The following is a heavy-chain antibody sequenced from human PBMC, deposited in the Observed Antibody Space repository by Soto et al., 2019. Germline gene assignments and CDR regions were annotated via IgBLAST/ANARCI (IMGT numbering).Heavy chain of an antibody. Sequence: QVQLVQSGAEVKKPGASVKVSCKASGYTFTSYVISWVRQAPGQGLEWMGGISAYNGNTNYAQKLQGRVTMTTDTSTSTAYMEPRSLRSDDTAVYYCVVAAQPYYFDYWGQGTLVTVSS. CDR3: VVAAQPYYFDY. CDR2: ISAYNGNT. CDR1: GYTFTSYV. V-gene: IGHV1-18*01. D-gene: IGHD2-15*01. J-gene: IGHJ4*02.